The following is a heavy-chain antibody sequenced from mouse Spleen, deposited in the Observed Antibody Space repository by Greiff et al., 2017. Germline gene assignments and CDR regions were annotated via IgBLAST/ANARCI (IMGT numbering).Heavy chain of an antibody. J-gene: IGHJ1*01. D-gene: IGHD4-1*01. CDR2: IYPGSGNT. V-gene: IGHV1-66*01. CDR1: GYSFTSYY. Sequence: VQLQQSGPELVKPGASVKISCKASGYSFTSYYIHWVKQRPGQGLEWIGWIYPGSGNTKYNEKFKGKATLTADTSSSTAYMQLSSLTSEDSAVYYCARWGNWDVYRYFDVWGAGTTVTVSS. CDR3: ARWGNWDVYRYFDV.